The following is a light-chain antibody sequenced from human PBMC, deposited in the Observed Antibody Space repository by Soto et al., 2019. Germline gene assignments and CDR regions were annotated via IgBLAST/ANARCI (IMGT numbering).Light chain of an antibody. V-gene: IGLV1-40*01. Sequence: QSALTQPRSVSGAPGQRVTISCTGSSSNIGAGYDVHWYQQLPGTAPKLLIYGNSNRPSGVPDRFSGSKSGTSASLAITGLQAEDEADYYCQSYDSSLSGYVFGTGTKLTVL. CDR3: QSYDSSLSGYV. CDR2: GNS. J-gene: IGLJ1*01. CDR1: SSNIGAGYD.